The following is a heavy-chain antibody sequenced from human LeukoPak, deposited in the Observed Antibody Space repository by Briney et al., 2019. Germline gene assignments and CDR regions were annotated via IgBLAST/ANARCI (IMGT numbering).Heavy chain of an antibody. Sequence: PSETLSLTCAVYGGSFSGYYWSWIRQSPGKGLEWIGEINHSGSTNYNPSLKSRVTISVDTSKNQFSLKLSSVTAADTAVYYCARGQGPDDYWGQGTLVTVPS. CDR2: INHSGST. J-gene: IGHJ4*02. V-gene: IGHV4-34*01. D-gene: IGHD1-14*01. CDR3: ARGQGPDDY. CDR1: GGSFSGYY.